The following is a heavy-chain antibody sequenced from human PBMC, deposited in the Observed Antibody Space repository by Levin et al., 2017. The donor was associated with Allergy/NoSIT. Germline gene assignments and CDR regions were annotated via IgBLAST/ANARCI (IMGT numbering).Heavy chain of an antibody. J-gene: IGHJ4*02. CDR1: GFAFKNYW. CDR3: ARDYGVAVADKYFDY. D-gene: IGHD6-19*01. CDR2: IREDGSDK. V-gene: IGHV3-7*04. Sequence: RTGGSLRLSCAASGFAFKNYWMSWVRLAPGKGLEWVANIREDGSDKYYLDSVKGRFTLSRDNAKNSLFLQMNSLRVEDTGIYYCARDYGVAVADKYFDYWGQGTPVTVSS.